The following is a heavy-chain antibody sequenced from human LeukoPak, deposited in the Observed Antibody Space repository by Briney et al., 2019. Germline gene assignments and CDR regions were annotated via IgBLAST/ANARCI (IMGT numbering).Heavy chain of an antibody. Sequence: GAALKISFKGSGSGFTSYWIGGGRRMPGKGMGWMGIIYPGESDTRYSTYFQGQVPISADKSISTAYLQWSSLKASDTAMYYCARLEYSSSSFAFDIWGQGTMVTVSS. V-gene: IGHV5-51*01. D-gene: IGHD6-6*01. CDR3: ARLEYSSSSFAFDI. CDR1: GSGFTSYW. J-gene: IGHJ3*02. CDR2: IYPGESDT.